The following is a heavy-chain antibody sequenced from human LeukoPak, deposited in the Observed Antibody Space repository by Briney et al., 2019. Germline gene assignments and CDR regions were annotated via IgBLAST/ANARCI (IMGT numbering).Heavy chain of an antibody. J-gene: IGHJ4*02. D-gene: IGHD2-15*01. CDR3: ASVYVMGYCSGGSCYSGLDY. Sequence: SVKVSCKASGGTFISYAISWVRQAPGQGVEWMGGIIPIFGTANYAQKFQGRVTITADKSTSTAYMELSSLRSEDTAVYYCASVYVMGYCSGGSCYSGLDYWGQGTLSPSPQ. V-gene: IGHV1-69*06. CDR1: GGTFISYA. CDR2: IIPIFGTA.